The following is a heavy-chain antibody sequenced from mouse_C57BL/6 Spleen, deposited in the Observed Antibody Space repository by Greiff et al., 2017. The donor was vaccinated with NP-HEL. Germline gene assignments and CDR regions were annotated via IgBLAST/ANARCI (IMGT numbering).Heavy chain of an antibody. V-gene: IGHV14-1*01. J-gene: IGHJ3*01. Sequence: VQLQQSGAELVRPGASVKLSCTASGFNIKDYYMHWVKQRPEQGLEWIGRIDPEDGDTEYAPKFQGKATMTADTSSNTAYLQLSSLTSEDTAVYYCTLITTVEGGCADWGQGTLVTVSA. CDR1: GFNIKDYY. CDR3: TLITTVEGGCAD. CDR2: IDPEDGDT. D-gene: IGHD1-1*01.